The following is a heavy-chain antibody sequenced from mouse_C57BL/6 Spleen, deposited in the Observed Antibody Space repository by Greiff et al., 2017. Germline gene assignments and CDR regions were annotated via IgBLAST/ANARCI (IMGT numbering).Heavy chain of an antibody. CDR3: ASRNYYGSSYWYFDG. V-gene: IGHV1-69*01. D-gene: IGHD1-1*01. CDR1: GYTFTSYW. CDR2: IDPSDSYT. Sequence: QVQLQQPGAELVMPGASVKLSCKASGYTFTSYWMHWVKQRPGQGLEWIGEIDPSDSYTNYNQKFKGKSTLTVDKSSSTAYMQLSSLTSEDSAVYYCASRNYYGSSYWYFDGWGTGTTVTVSS. J-gene: IGHJ1*03.